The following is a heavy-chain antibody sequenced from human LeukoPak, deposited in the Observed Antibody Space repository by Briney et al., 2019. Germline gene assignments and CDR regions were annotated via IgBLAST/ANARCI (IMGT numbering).Heavy chain of an antibody. J-gene: IGHJ5*02. Sequence: GGSLRLSCAASGFTFSSYSMNWVRQAPGKGLEWVSSISSSSSYIYYADSVKGRFTISRDNAKNSLYLQMNSLRAEDTAVYYCARDSPITRIAASNWFDPWGQGTLVTVSS. V-gene: IGHV3-21*01. CDR3: ARDSPITRIAASNWFDP. CDR2: ISSSSSYI. D-gene: IGHD6-6*01. CDR1: GFTFSSYS.